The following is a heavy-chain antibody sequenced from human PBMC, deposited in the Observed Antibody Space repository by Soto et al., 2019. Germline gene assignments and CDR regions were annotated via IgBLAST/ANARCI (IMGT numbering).Heavy chain of an antibody. Sequence: ASVKVSCKASGGTFSSYTISWVRQAPGQGLEWMGRIIPILGIANYAQKFQGRVTITADKSTSTAYMELSSLRSEDTAVYYCARGKLANVGGNNWFDPWGQGTLVTVSS. CDR2: IIPILGIA. CDR3: ARGKLANVGGNNWFDP. J-gene: IGHJ5*02. CDR1: GGTFSSYT. D-gene: IGHD3-16*01. V-gene: IGHV1-69*02.